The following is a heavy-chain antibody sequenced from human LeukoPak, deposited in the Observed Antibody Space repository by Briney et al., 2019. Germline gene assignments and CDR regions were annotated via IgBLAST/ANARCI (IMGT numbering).Heavy chain of an antibody. CDR3: ARSEEFGELSIDY. CDR2: ISSSSSYI. J-gene: IGHJ4*02. Sequence: GGSLTLSCAASGLTFSSYSMNWVRQAAGKGLEWVSYISSSSSYIYYADSVKGPFTISRDNAKYSLYLQMNSLRAEDTAVYYCARSEEFGELSIDYWGQGTLVTVSS. V-gene: IGHV3-21*01. D-gene: IGHD3-10*01. CDR1: GLTFSSYS.